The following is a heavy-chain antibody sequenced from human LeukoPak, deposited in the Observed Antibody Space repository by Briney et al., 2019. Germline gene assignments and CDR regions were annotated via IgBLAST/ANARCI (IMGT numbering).Heavy chain of an antibody. CDR2: VSGGGAGT. Sequence: PGGSLRLSCAASGFTFSSYAMGWVRQAPGKGLEWVSGVSGGGAGTFYADSVRGRFTISRDDSKNTLLLQMNSLRVGDTAVFYCAKSAHYFDISSIDCWGQGTLVTVSP. CDR1: GFTFSSYA. D-gene: IGHD3-22*01. J-gene: IGHJ4*02. CDR3: AKSAHYFDISSIDC. V-gene: IGHV3-23*01.